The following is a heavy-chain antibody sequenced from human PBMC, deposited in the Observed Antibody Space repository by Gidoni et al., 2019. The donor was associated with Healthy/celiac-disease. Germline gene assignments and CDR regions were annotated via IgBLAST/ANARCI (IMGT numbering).Heavy chain of an antibody. Sequence: QVQLVQSGAEVKKPGASVKVSCKASGYTFTGYYMHWVRQAPGQGLEWMGWINPNSGGTNYAQKFQGRVTMTRDTSISTAYMELSRLRSDDTAVYYCARDPDPQWLVPSFDYWGQGTLVTVSS. D-gene: IGHD6-19*01. V-gene: IGHV1-2*02. CDR1: GYTFTGYY. CDR3: ARDPDPQWLVPSFDY. CDR2: INPNSGGT. J-gene: IGHJ4*02.